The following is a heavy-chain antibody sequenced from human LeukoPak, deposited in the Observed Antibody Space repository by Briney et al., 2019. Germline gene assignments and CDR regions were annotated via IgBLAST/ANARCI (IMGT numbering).Heavy chain of an antibody. CDR1: GFSLSTSGVG. J-gene: IGHJ4*02. CDR2: IYWDDDK. Sequence: ESGPTLVKPTQTLTLTCTFSGFSLSTSGVGVGWIRQPPGRALEWLALIYWDDDKRYSPSLKSRLTITKDTSKNQVVLTMTNMDPVDTATYYCAHMPSCYCGFDYWGQGTLVTVSS. V-gene: IGHV2-5*02. D-gene: IGHD2-2*01. CDR3: AHMPSCYCGFDY.